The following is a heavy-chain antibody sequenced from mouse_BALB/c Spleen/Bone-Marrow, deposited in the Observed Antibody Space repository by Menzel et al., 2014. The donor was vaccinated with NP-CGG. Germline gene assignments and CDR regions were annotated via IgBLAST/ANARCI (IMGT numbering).Heavy chain of an antibody. V-gene: IGHV7-3*02. Sequence: EVKLVESGGGLVQPGGSLRLSCATSGFTFTDYFMSWVRQPPGKALEWLGFIRNKANGYTTEYSASVKGRFTISRDNSQSILYLQLSTLSPDGGATCYCASSYALDSWGQGTSVTISS. J-gene: IGHJ4*01. CDR3: ASSYALDS. CDR1: GFTFTDYF. CDR2: IRNKANGYTT.